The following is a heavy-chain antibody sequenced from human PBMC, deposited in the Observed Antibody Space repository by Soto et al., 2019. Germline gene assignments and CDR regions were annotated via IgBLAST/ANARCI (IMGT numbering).Heavy chain of an antibody. CDR3: VRDSAAKLSGS. J-gene: IGHJ1*01. V-gene: IGHV1-69*13. D-gene: IGHD6-25*01. Sequence: SSVKGSGNASGGTFSSDLINWVRQAPGQGLDWVGGIVPIYRTADYAQNFQGRVTITADESARTSYMELRSLKYQDTAVYYCVRDSAAKLSGSWGQGALVTDSS. CDR1: GGTFSSDL. CDR2: IVPIYRTA.